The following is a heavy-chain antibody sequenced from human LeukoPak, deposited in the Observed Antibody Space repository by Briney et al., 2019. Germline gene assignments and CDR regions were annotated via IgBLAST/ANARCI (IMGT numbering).Heavy chain of an antibody. CDR1: GGSFSGYY. V-gene: IGHV4-34*01. Sequence: SETLSLTCAVYGGSFSGYYWSWIRQPPGKGLEWIGEINHSGSTNYNPSLKSRVTISVDTSKNQFSLKLSSVTAADTAVYYCARGQYYYDSSGYSYTFDYWGQGTLVTVSS. CDR3: ARGQYYYDSSGYSYTFDY. CDR2: INHSGST. D-gene: IGHD3-22*01. J-gene: IGHJ4*02.